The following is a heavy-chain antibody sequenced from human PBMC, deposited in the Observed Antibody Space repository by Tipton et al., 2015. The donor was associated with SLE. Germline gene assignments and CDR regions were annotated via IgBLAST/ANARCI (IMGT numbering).Heavy chain of an antibody. CDR1: GYSISSGYY. Sequence: TLSLTCAVSGYSISSGYYWSWIRQPAGKGLEWIGYIYTSGSTYYNPSLKSRVTISVDTSKNQFSLKLSSVTAADTAVYYCARHTDFIVLMDWYFDLWGRGTLVTVSS. D-gene: IGHD2-8*01. J-gene: IGHJ2*01. CDR3: ARHTDFIVLMDWYFDL. CDR2: IYTSGST. V-gene: IGHV4-38-2*01.